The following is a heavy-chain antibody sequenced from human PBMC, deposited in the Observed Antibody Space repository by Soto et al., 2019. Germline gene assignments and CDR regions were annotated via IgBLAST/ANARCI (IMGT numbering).Heavy chain of an antibody. Sequence: RDSVKVSCKGFGYSFMKYGINWVRQAPGQGLEWVGWISPYSGYTHSAQKFHGRLTLTTDTAASTAYMELRILRSADTALYYCAREASLLSPAAQPSLFYSWPQGTLVTGS. CDR3: AREASLLSPAAQPSLFYS. V-gene: IGHV1-18*01. J-gene: IGHJ4*02. CDR1: GYSFMKYG. CDR2: ISPYSGYT. D-gene: IGHD2-2*01.